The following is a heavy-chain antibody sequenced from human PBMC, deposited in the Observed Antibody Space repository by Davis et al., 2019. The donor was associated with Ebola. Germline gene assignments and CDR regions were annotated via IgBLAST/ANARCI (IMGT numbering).Heavy chain of an antibody. Sequence: SETLSLTCTVSGGSISSSSYYWGWIRQPPGKGLEWIGSIYYSGSTYYNPSLKSRVTISVDTSKNQFSLKVTSVTAADTAVYYCARVGYNNPYSDYWGQGALVTVSS. CDR2: IYYSGST. CDR1: GGSISSSSYY. CDR3: ARVGYNNPYSDY. J-gene: IGHJ4*02. D-gene: IGHD3-10*01. V-gene: IGHV4-39*07.